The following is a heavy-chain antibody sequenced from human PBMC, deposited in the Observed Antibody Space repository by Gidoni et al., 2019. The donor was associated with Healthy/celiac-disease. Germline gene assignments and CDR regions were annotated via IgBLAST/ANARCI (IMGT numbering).Heavy chain of an antibody. CDR3: ARNFYGSGTIDY. V-gene: IGHV3-48*02. D-gene: IGHD3-10*01. CDR2: ISSSSSTI. J-gene: IGHJ4*02. CDR1: EFTFRSYS. Sequence: EVQLVESGGGLVQPGGSLRLSCAASEFTFRSYSMNWVRQAPGKGLELVSYISSSSSTIYYADAVKGRFTISRDNAKNSLYLQMNSLRDEDTAVYYCARNFYGSGTIDYWGQGTLVTGSS.